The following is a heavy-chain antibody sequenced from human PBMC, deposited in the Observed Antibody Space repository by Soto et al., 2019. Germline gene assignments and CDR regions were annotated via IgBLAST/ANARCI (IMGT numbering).Heavy chain of an antibody. CDR1: GDSVSKYY. J-gene: IGHJ5*02. D-gene: IGHD4-17*01. CDR2: IHSTRSP. V-gene: IGHV4-4*07. Sequence: GTMTLTCTVSGDSVSKYYWNWIRQPAGKGLEWIGRIHSTRSPNYNPSLKSRVTMSVDTSKNQFSLKLNLTSVTAADTAVYYCARSPAYGDYANLDTWGQGTLVTVSS. CDR3: ARSPAYGDYANLDT.